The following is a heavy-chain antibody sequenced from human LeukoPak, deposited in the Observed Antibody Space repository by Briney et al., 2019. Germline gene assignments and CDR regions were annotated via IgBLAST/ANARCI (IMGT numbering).Heavy chain of an antibody. CDR2: ISAYNGNT. V-gene: IGHV1-18*01. D-gene: IGHD2-21*02. CDR3: ARGHRDIVVVTAIPEYFQH. Sequence: ASVKVSCKASGYTFTSYGISWVRQAPGQGLEWMGWISAYNGNTNYAQKLQGRVTMTTDTSTSTAYMELRSLRSDDTAVYHCARGHRDIVVVTAIPEYFQHWGQGTLVTVSS. J-gene: IGHJ1*01. CDR1: GYTFTSYG.